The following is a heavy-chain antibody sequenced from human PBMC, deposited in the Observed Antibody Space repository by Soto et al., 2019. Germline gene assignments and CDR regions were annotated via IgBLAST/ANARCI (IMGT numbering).Heavy chain of an antibody. CDR1: GGSFNNYA. Sequence: QVQLVQSGAEVKKPGSSVKVSCKASGGSFNNYAVTWVRQAPGQGLEWMGGIIPSSGTPNYAQRFQGRVTNTADESTSTVSMELSSLKSEDTALYYCASSYGTSWYGDYWGQGTLVTVSS. J-gene: IGHJ4*02. D-gene: IGHD6-13*01. CDR2: IIPSSGTP. V-gene: IGHV1-69*01. CDR3: ASSYGTSWYGDY.